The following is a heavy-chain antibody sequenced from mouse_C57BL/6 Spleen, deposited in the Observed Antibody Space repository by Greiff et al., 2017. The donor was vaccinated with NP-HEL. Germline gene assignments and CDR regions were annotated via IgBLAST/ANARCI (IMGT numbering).Heavy chain of an antibody. CDR1: GYTFTGYW. CDR2: ILPGSGST. Sequence: QVQLQQSGAELMKPGAPLKLSCKATGYTFTGYWIEWVKQRPGHGLEWIGEILPGSGSTNYNEKFKGKATFTADTSSNTTCMQLSSLSTEDSAIYYCARWGNLFAYWGQGTLVTVSA. J-gene: IGHJ3*01. D-gene: IGHD2-1*01. V-gene: IGHV1-9*01. CDR3: ARWGNLFAY.